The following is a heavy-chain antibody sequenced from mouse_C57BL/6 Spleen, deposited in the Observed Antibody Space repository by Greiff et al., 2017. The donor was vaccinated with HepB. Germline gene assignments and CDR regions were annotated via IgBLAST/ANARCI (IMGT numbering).Heavy chain of an antibody. V-gene: IGHV5-12*01. CDR1: GFTFSDYY. J-gene: IGHJ3*01. Sequence: EVKVVESGGGLVQPGGSLKLSCAASGFTFSDYYMYWVRQTPEKRLEWVAYISNGGGSTYYPDTVKGRFTISRDNAKNTLYLQMSRLKSEDTAMYYCARDYHGSSSSWFAYWGQGTLVTVSA. D-gene: IGHD1-1*01. CDR3: ARDYHGSSSSWFAY. CDR2: ISNGGGST.